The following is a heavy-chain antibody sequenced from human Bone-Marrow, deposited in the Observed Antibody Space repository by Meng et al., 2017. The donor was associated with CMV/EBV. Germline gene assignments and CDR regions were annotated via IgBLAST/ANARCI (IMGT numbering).Heavy chain of an antibody. CDR3: ARGSYGSGSFYPQPFDY. CDR2: IKQDGSEK. D-gene: IGHD3-10*01. Sequence: GESLKISCAASGFTVSSNYMSWVRQAPGKGLEWVANIKQDGSEKYYVDSVKGRFTISRDNAKNSLYLQMNSLRAEDTAVYYCARGSYGSGSFYPQPFDYWGQGTLVTVSS. J-gene: IGHJ4*02. CDR1: GFTVSSNY. V-gene: IGHV3-7*01.